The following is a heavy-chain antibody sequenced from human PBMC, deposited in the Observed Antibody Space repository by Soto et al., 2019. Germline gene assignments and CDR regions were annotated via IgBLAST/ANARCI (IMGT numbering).Heavy chain of an antibody. J-gene: IGHJ6*02. Sequence: QVQLVESGGGVVQPGRSLRLSCAASGFTFSSYARHWVRQAPGKGLEWVAVISYDGSNKDYADSVKGRFTITRDNSKNTLYLQMNSVRAEDTVVYYCASPWPYYDFWSVMDVWGQGTTVTVAS. D-gene: IGHD3-3*01. CDR2: ISYDGSNK. V-gene: IGHV3-30-3*01. CDR1: GFTFSSYA. CDR3: ASPWPYYDFWSVMDV.